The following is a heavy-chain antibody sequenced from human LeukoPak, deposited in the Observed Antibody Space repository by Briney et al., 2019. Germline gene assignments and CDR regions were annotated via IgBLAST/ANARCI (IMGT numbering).Heavy chain of an antibody. V-gene: IGHV3-30-3*01. CDR3: AREYYYDSSGFFDY. D-gene: IGHD3-22*01. CDR1: GFTFSSYA. J-gene: IGHJ4*02. Sequence: PGGSLRLSCAASGFTFSSYAMHWVRQAPGKGLEWVAVISYDGSNKYCADSVKGRFTISRDNSKNTLYLQMNSLRAEDTAVYYCAREYYYDSSGFFDYWGQGTLVTVSS. CDR2: ISYDGSNK.